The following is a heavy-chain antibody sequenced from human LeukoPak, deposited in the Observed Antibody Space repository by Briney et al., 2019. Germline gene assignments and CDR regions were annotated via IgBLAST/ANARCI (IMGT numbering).Heavy chain of an antibody. J-gene: IGHJ6*02. D-gene: IGHD2-2*02. CDR2: MYYSGTT. V-gene: IGHV4-61*01. CDR1: GGSVSSGSYY. Sequence: PSETLSLTCTVSGGSVSSGSYYWSWIRQPPGKGLEWIGYMYYSGTTNYNPSLESRVTISVDTSKNQFSLKLSSVTAADTAVYYCARVRVVEYCSSTSCYRRFYGMDVWGQGTTVTVSS. CDR3: ARVRVVEYCSSTSCYRRFYGMDV.